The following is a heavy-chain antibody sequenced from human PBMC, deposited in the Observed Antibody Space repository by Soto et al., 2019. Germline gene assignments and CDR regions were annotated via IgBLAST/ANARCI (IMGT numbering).Heavy chain of an antibody. CDR2: ISDDGSNK. V-gene: IGHV3-30-3*01. J-gene: IGHJ5*02. CDR1: GFTFSSYA. CDR3: ASSGGYNWFDP. D-gene: IGHD3-10*01. Sequence: QVQLVESGGGVVQPGRSLRLSCAASGFTFSSYAMHWVRQAPGKGLEWVAVISDDGSNKYYADSVKGRFTISRDNSKNTLYLQMNSLRAEDTAVYYCASSGGYNWFDPWGQGTLVTVSS.